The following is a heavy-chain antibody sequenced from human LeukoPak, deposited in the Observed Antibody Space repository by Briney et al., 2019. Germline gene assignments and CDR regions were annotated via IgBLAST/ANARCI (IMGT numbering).Heavy chain of an antibody. CDR2: ISSGGSAI. CDR3: ARDRPSGKITMIRGVALDY. CDR1: GSSFSTYE. D-gene: IGHD3-10*01. Sequence: GGSLRLSCAASGSSFSTYEMNWVRQAPGKGLEWVSYISSGGSAIYYADSVKGRFTISRDNAKNSLYLQMNSLRAEDTAVYYCARDRPSGKITMIRGVALDYWGQGTLVTVSS. J-gene: IGHJ4*02. V-gene: IGHV3-48*03.